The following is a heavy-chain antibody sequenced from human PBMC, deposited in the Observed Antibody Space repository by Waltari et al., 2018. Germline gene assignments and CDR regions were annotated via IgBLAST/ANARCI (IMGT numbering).Heavy chain of an antibody. V-gene: IGHV4-34*01. CDR2: INHSGST. D-gene: IGHD3-22*01. CDR3: ARTRPEYYYDSSGYPDYFDY. CDR1: GGSFSGYY. Sequence: QVQLQQWGAGLLQPSETLSLTCAVYGGSFSGYYWSWIRQHPGKGLEWSGEINHSGSTNYNPSLKSRVTISVDTSKNQFSLKLSSVTAADTAVYYCARTRPEYYYDSSGYPDYFDYWGQGTLVTVSS. J-gene: IGHJ4*02.